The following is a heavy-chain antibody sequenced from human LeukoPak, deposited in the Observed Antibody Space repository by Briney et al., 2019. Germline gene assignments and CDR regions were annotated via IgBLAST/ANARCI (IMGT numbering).Heavy chain of an antibody. J-gene: IGHJ4*02. V-gene: IGHV1-46*01. CDR1: GYTFTSFY. CDR2: INPSGGST. D-gene: IGHD6-19*01. CDR3: AKDLVQWLVQYYFDY. Sequence: GASVKVSCKASGYTFTSFYIHWVRQAPGQGLEWMGIINPSGGSTSYAQKFQGRVTMTRDTSTSTVYMELSSLRAEDTAVYYCAKDLVQWLVQYYFDYWGQGTLVTVSS.